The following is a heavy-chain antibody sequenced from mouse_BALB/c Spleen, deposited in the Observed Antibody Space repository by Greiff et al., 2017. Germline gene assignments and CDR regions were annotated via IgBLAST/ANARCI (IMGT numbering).Heavy chain of an antibody. CDR1: GFSLTSYG. CDR2: IWSDGST. J-gene: IGHJ4*01. V-gene: IGHV2-6-2*01. CDR3: ARHHYGNYYAMDY. D-gene: IGHD2-1*01. Sequence: VQGVESGPDLVAPSQSLSITCTVSGFSLTSYGVHWVRQPPGKGLEWLVVIWSDGSTTYNSALKSRLSISKDNSKSQVFLKMNSLQTDDTAMYYCARHHYGNYYAMDYWGQGTSVTVSS.